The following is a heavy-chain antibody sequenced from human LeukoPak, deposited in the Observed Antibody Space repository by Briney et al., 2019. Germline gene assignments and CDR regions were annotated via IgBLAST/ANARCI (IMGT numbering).Heavy chain of an antibody. D-gene: IGHD3-22*01. CDR2: IKQDGSEK. CDR3: ARGGWLPDY. V-gene: IGHV3-7*01. Sequence: GGSLRLSCAASGFTFSRYWMSWVRQAPGKGLEWVANIKQDGSEKYYVDSVKGRFTISRDNAKNSLYLQMNSLRAGDTAVYYCARGGWLPDYWGQGTLVAVSS. J-gene: IGHJ4*02. CDR1: GFTFSRYW.